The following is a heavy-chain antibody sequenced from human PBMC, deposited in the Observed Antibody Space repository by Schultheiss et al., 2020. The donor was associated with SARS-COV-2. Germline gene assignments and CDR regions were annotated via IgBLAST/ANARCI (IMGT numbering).Heavy chain of an antibody. D-gene: IGHD3-22*01. Sequence: SQTLSLTCTVSGGSISSSSYYWGWIRQPPGKGLEWIGRIYHSGSTYYNPSLKSRVTMSVDTSKNQFSLKLSSVTAADTAVYYCAREDSSGYYYSYWGQGTLVTVSS. CDR2: IYHSGST. CDR1: GGSISSSSYY. CDR3: AREDSSGYYYSY. J-gene: IGHJ4*02. V-gene: IGHV4-39*07.